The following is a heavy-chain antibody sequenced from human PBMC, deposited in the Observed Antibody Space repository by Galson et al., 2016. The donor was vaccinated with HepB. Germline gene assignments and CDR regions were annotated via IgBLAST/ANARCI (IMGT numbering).Heavy chain of an antibody. CDR2: MYNSGST. CDR1: GGSISSYY. V-gene: IGHV4-59*01. Sequence: ETLSLTCTVSGGSISSYYWSWIRQPPGKGLEWIGYMYNSGSTNYNPSLKSRVTISVNTSKNQFSLKLSSVTAADTAVYFCARGWGLWGQGTMVTVSS. CDR3: ARGWGL. D-gene: IGHD1-26*01. J-gene: IGHJ3*01.